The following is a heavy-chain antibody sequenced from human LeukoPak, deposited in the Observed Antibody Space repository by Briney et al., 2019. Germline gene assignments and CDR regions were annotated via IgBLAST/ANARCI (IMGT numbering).Heavy chain of an antibody. D-gene: IGHD3-16*01. J-gene: IGHJ4*02. V-gene: IGHV3-33*01. CDR2: IWYDGSKK. CDR3: ARVWGMGYTADY. CDR1: GFTFSSHG. Sequence: GASLRLSCAASGFTFSSHGMHWVRQAPGKGLEWVAVIWYDGSKKYYGDSVKGRFTISRDDSRNTLYLQMESLRVEDTAVYYCARVWGMGYTADYWGQGTLATVSS.